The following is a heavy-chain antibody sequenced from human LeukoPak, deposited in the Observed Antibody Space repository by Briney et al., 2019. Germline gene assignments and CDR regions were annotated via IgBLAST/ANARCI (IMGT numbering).Heavy chain of an antibody. CDR2: IRQDGTER. CDR3: ARDLSLTMVRGVID. CDR1: GINFRSSG. D-gene: IGHD3-10*01. Sequence: PGGSLRLSCVASGINFRSSGMHWVRQAPGKGLEWVANIRQDGTERSYVDSVKGRFTISRDNAKNTLFLQMNSLRAEDTAVYYCARDLSLTMVRGVIDWGQGTLVTVSS. V-gene: IGHV3-7*01. J-gene: IGHJ4*02.